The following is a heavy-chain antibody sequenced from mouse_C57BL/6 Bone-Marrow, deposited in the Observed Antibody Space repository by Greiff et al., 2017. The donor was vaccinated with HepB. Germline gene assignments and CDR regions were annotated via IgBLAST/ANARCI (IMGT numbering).Heavy chain of an antibody. J-gene: IGHJ1*03. CDR2: INPNNGGT. V-gene: IGHV1-26*01. CDR3: ARWGGPHWYFDV. CDR1: GYTFTDSY. Sequence: LQQSGPELVKPGASVKISCKASGYTFTDSYMNWVKQSHGKSLEWIGDINPNNGGTSYNQKFKGKATLTVDKSSSTAYMELRSLTSEDSAVYYCARWGGPHWYFDVWGTGTTVTVSS.